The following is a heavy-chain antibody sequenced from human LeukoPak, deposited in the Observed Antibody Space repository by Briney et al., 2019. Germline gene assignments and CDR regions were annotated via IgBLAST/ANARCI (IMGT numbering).Heavy chain of an antibody. J-gene: IGHJ5*02. CDR1: GGSISSSSYY. CDR2: IYYSGST. V-gene: IGHV4-39*01. D-gene: IGHD6-13*01. Sequence: PSETLSLTCTVSGGSISSSSYYWGWIRQPPGKGLEWIGSIYYSGSTYYNPSLKSRVTISVDTSKNQFSLKLSSVTAADTAVYYCARHVYSSSCYRWFDPWGPGSLVTVSS. CDR3: ARHVYSSSCYRWFDP.